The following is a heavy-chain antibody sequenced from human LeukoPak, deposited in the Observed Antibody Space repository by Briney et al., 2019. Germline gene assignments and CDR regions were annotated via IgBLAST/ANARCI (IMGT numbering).Heavy chain of an antibody. CDR2: INPSGGST. Sequence: ASVKVSCKASGYTFTDYYLHWVRQAPGQGLEWMGIINPSGGSTSYAQKFQGRVTMTRDMSTSTLYMELSSLRSEDTAVYYCARIVGATTGRSGSDHDAFDIWGQGTMATVSS. CDR1: GYTFTDYY. D-gene: IGHD1-26*01. J-gene: IGHJ3*02. CDR3: ARIVGATTGRSGSDHDAFDI. V-gene: IGHV1-46*01.